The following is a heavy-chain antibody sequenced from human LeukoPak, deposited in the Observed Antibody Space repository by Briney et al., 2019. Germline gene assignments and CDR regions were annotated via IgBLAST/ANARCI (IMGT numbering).Heavy chain of an antibody. CDR2: INPNSGGT. J-gene: IGHJ4*02. D-gene: IGHD3-10*01. CDR1: AYTFTGYY. Sequence: ASVKVSCNASAYTFTGYYTHWVRHAPGQGLEWMGWINPNSGGTNYAQKFQGRVTMTRDTSISTAYMELSRLRSDDTAVYYCARSGYGSGSSYGPWGQGTLVTVSS. CDR3: ARSGYGSGSSYGP. V-gene: IGHV1-2*02.